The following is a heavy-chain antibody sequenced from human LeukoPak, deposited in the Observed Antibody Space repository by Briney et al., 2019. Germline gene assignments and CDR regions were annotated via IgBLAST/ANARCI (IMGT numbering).Heavy chain of an antibody. D-gene: IGHD3-10*01. CDR3: ARLGASGGHYPDY. Sequence: GESLKISCKGSGYSFTSYWIGWVRQMPGKGLEGMGIIYPGDSDTRYSPPFQGQVTISADKSLSSAYLQWSSLKASDTTMYYCARLGASGGHYPDYWGQGTLVTVSS. J-gene: IGHJ4*02. CDR1: GYSFTSYW. V-gene: IGHV5-51*01. CDR2: IYPGDSDT.